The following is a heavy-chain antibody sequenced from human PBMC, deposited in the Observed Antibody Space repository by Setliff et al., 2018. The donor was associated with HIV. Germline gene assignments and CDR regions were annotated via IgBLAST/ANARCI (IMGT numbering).Heavy chain of an antibody. Sequence: SETLSLTCAVYGGSFSGYYWSWIRQPPGKGLEWIGEINHSGSTNYNPSLESRVTISVDTSKNQFSLKLSSVTAADTAVYYCARGPYYYDSSGYYHWGQGTLVTGSS. V-gene: IGHV4-34*01. CDR3: ARGPYYYDSSGYYH. CDR1: GGSFSGYY. D-gene: IGHD3-22*01. J-gene: IGHJ4*02. CDR2: INHSGST.